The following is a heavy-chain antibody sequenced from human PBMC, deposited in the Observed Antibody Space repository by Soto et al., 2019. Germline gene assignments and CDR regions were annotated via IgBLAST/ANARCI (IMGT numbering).Heavy chain of an antibody. J-gene: IGHJ6*02. CDR2: ASTNGAT. CDR3: ARADYEILTGSYAMDV. Sequence: SETLSLTCTVSDDFISSYYWNWIRQPAGKGLEWIGRASTNGATNYNPSLESRVTMSVDTSKNQFSLKLTSVTAADTAVYFCARADYEILTGSYAMDVWGQGTTVTVSS. CDR1: DDFISSYY. V-gene: IGHV4-4*07. D-gene: IGHD3-9*01.